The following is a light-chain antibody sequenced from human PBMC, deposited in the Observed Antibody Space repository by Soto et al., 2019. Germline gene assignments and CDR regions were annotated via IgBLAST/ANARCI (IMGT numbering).Light chain of an antibody. J-gene: IGLJ3*02. V-gene: IGLV1-44*01. CDR1: SSNIGSNT. CDR3: AAWDDSLYGWV. CDR2: SNN. Sequence: QSVLIQPPSASGTPGQRVTISCSGSSSNIGSNTVNWYLQLPGTAPKLLIYSNNHRPSGVPDRISGSKSGTSASLAISGLQSEDEADYYCAAWDDSLYGWVFAGGTKLTVL.